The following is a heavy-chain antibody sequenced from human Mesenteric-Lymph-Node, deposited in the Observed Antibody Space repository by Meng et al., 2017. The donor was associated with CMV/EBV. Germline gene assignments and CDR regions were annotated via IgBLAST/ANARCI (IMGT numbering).Heavy chain of an antibody. J-gene: IGHJ4*02. Sequence: GESLKISCAASGFTFSGHDMDWVRQAPGKGLEWVGRSRNKANSYTTEYAASVRGRFTISKDDSKNSLYLQMNSLKTEDTAVYYCARQIGDWGQGTLVTVSS. V-gene: IGHV3-72*01. CDR2: SRNKANSYTT. D-gene: IGHD3-10*01. CDR3: ARQIGD. CDR1: GFTFSGHD.